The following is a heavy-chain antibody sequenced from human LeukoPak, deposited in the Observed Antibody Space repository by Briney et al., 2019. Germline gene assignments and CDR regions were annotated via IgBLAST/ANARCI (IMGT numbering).Heavy chain of an antibody. D-gene: IGHD3-10*01. J-gene: IGHJ6*03. Sequence: ASVKVSCKASGGTFSSYAISWVRQAPGQGLEWMGGIIPFLGTANYAQKFQGRVTITADESTSTAYMELSSLRSEDTAVYYCASGRITMVRGVIRGDYYYYMDVWGKGTTVTISS. CDR1: GGTFSSYA. V-gene: IGHV1-69*13. CDR3: ASGRITMVRGVIRGDYYYYMDV. CDR2: IIPFLGTA.